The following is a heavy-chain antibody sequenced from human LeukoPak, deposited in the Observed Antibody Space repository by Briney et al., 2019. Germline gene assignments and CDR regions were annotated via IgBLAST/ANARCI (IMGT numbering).Heavy chain of an antibody. CDR1: GXTVSSNY. V-gene: IGHV3-53*01. J-gene: IGHJ4*02. CDR3: ARRNY. Sequence: GGSLRLSCAXSGXTVSSNYMSWVRQAPGKGLEWVSVIYSGSSTYYADSVKGRFTISRDNSKNTLYLQMNSLRAEDTAVYYCARRNYWGQGTLVTVSS. CDR2: IYSGSST.